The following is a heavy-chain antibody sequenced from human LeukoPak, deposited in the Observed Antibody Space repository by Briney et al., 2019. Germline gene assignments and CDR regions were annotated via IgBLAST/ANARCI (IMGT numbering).Heavy chain of an antibody. D-gene: IGHD3-10*01. J-gene: IGHJ5*02. Sequence: GGSLRLSCAASGFTFSSYAMHWVRQAPGKGLEWVAVISYDGSNKYYADSVKGRFTISRDNSKNTLYLQMNSLRAEDTAVYYCARDAPSGSYGTWGQGTLVTVSS. CDR1: GFTFSSYA. V-gene: IGHV3-30*14. CDR3: ARDAPSGSYGT. CDR2: ISYDGSNK.